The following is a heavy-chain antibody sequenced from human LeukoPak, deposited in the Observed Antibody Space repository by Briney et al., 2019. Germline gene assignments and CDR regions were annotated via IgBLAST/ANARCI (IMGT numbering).Heavy chain of an antibody. V-gene: IGHV4-59*01. Sequence: SETLSLTCAVYGGSFSGYYWSWIRQPPGKGLEWIGYIYYSGSTNYNPSLKSRVTISVDTSKNQFSLKLSSVTAADTAVYYCARFGRGGYYYMDVWGKGTTVTVSS. CDR2: IYYSGST. CDR3: ARFGRGGYYYMDV. D-gene: IGHD3-16*01. J-gene: IGHJ6*03. CDR1: GGSFSGYY.